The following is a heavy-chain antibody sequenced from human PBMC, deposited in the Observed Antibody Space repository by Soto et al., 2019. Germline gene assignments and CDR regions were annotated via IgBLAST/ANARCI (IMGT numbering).Heavy chain of an antibody. CDR2: ISYDGSNK. CDR1: GFTFSSYG. CDR3: AKDPRGEVIWFDP. Sequence: QVQLVESGGGVVQPGRSLRLSCAASGFTFSSYGMHWVRQAPGKGLEWVAVISYDGSNKYYADSVKGRFTISRDNSKNTLYLQMNSLRAADTAVYYCAKDPRGEVIWFDPWGQGTLVTVSS. D-gene: IGHD2-21*01. V-gene: IGHV3-30*18. J-gene: IGHJ5*02.